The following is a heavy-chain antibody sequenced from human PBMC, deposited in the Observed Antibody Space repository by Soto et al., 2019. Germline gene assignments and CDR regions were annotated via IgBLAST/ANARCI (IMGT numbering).Heavy chain of an antibody. D-gene: IGHD3-22*01. CDR1: GYTFTSYV. Sequence: AAVKVSCKASGYTFTSYVIHWVRQAPGQRLEWMGWISAGNGNTKYSQKFQGRVTIARDTSASTAYMEMSSLRSEDTAVYYCASGDYHDRNDYYPLAYWGQGALVTVSS. CDR2: ISAGNGNT. V-gene: IGHV1-3*01. CDR3: ASGDYHDRNDYYPLAY. J-gene: IGHJ4*02.